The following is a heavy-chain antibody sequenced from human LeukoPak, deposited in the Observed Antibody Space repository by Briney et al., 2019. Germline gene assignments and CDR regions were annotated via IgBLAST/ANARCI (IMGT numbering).Heavy chain of an antibody. CDR3: ARDEYSGLYYYMDV. CDR2: IGSTTNSI. Sequence: GGPLRLPCAGCGFSFRSYVVNWVGQAPGKGREWVSYIGSTTNSIYYADSVKGRFTLSRDNAKKSLHLQMNSLRAEDTAVYYCARDEYSGLYYYMDVWGKGTTVTVSS. J-gene: IGHJ6*03. V-gene: IGHV3-48*03. D-gene: IGHD5-12*01. CDR1: GFSFRSYV.